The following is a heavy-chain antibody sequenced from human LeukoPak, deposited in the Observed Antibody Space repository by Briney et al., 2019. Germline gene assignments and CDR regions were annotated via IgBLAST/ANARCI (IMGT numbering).Heavy chain of an antibody. CDR1: GFAFSAYE. V-gene: IGHV3-48*03. Sequence: PGGSLRLSCLASGFAFSAYEMNWVRPAPGKGLEWVSYIAGSDTTTYYADSVKGRFTIFRDNAKNSLYLQMSSLRAEDTALYYCTTLGYHLDSWGQGTLVTVSS. CDR3: TTLGYHLDS. J-gene: IGHJ4*02. CDR2: IAGSDTTT. D-gene: IGHD3-22*01.